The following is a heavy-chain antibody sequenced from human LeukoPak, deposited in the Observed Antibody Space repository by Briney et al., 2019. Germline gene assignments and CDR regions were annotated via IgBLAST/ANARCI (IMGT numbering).Heavy chain of an antibody. Sequence: GGSLRLSCAASGFTFSNAWMSWVRQAPGKGLEWVGRIKSKDDGGTIDYVAPVKGRFTISRDESKNMLYLQMNSLKTEDTAVYYCARGYCRSTTSCYFDYWGQGTLVTVSS. CDR1: GFTFSNAW. CDR2: IKSKDDGGTI. CDR3: ARGYCRSTTSCYFDY. J-gene: IGHJ4*02. D-gene: IGHD2/OR15-2a*01. V-gene: IGHV3-15*01.